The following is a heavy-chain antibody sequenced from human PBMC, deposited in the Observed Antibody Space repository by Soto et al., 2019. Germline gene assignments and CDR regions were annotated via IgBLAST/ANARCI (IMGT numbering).Heavy chain of an antibody. CDR2: IIPIFGTA. Sequence: QVQLVQSGAEVKKPGSSVKVSCKASGGTFSSYAISWVQQAPGQGLEWMGGIIPIFGTADYAQKFQGRVTITADESTSTAYMELSSLTSEETAVYYCARNYYGSGSYYIDYWGQGTLVTVSS. CDR1: GGTFSSYA. D-gene: IGHD3-10*01. J-gene: IGHJ4*02. CDR3: ARNYYGSGSYYIDY. V-gene: IGHV1-69*12.